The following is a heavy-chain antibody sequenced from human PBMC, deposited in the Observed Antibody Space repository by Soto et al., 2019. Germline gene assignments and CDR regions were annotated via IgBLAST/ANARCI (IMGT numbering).Heavy chain of an antibody. D-gene: IGHD3-3*01. CDR3: ARAEVIGVVTKAYYYYGMDV. CDR1: GGTFSSYA. Sequence: EASVKVSCKASGGTFSSYAISWVRQAPGQGLEWMGGIIPIFGTANYAQKFQGRVTITADESTSTAYMELSSLRSEDTAVYYCARAEVIGVVTKAYYYYGMDVWGQGTTVTVSS. J-gene: IGHJ6*02. CDR2: IIPIFGTA. V-gene: IGHV1-69*13.